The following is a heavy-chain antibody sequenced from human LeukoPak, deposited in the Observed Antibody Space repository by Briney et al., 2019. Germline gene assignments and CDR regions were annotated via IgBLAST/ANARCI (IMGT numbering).Heavy chain of an antibody. Sequence: SETLSLTCTVSGGSISSYYWSWIRQPAGKGLEWIGRIYTSGSTNYNPSLKSRVTMSVDTSKNQFSLKLSSVTAADTAVYYCARDGLVYYGSGSYYPTWGQGTLVTVSS. D-gene: IGHD3-10*01. CDR3: ARDGLVYYGSGSYYPT. J-gene: IGHJ5*02. CDR2: IYTSGST. V-gene: IGHV4-4*07. CDR1: GGSISSYY.